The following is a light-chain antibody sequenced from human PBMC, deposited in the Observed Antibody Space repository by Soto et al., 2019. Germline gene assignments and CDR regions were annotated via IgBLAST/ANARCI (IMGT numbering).Light chain of an antibody. CDR1: QTVRNNY. J-gene: IGKJ1*01. Sequence: EFVLTQSPGTLSLSPGERATLSCRASQTVRNNYLAWYQQKPGQAPRLLIYDASSRATSIPDRFSGGGSGTDFTLTISRLEPEDFAVYYWQQYGSSGMFGQGTKVDIK. V-gene: IGKV3-20*01. CDR3: QQYGSSGM. CDR2: DAS.